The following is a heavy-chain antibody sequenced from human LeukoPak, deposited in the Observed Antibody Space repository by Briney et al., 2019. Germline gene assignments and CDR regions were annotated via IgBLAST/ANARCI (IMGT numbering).Heavy chain of an antibody. J-gene: IGHJ6*03. D-gene: IGHD3-9*01. CDR1: GFTFSSYW. CDR3: ARVGMGRANYDILTGYGYYYYMDV. CDR2: IKKDGSEK. V-gene: IGHV3-7*01. Sequence: SGGSLRLSCAASGFTFSSYWMSWVRQAPGKGLEWVANIKKDGSEKYYVDSVKGRFTISRDNAENSLYLQMNSLRAEDTAVYYCARVGMGRANYDILTGYGYYYYMDVWGKGTTVTVSS.